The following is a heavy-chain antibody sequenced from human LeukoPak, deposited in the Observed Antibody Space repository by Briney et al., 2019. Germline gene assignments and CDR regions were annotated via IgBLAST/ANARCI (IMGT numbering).Heavy chain of an antibody. V-gene: IGHV4-31*03. CDR1: GGSISSGDYY. Sequence: SETLSLTCTVSGGSISSGDYYWGWIRQLPGKGPEWIGYIYYSGSTYYNPSLKSRVTISVDTSKNQFSLKLSSVTAADTAVYYCARAVEVVVPAATYNWFDPWGQGTLVTVSS. D-gene: IGHD2-2*01. CDR2: IYYSGST. CDR3: ARAVEVVVPAATYNWFDP. J-gene: IGHJ5*02.